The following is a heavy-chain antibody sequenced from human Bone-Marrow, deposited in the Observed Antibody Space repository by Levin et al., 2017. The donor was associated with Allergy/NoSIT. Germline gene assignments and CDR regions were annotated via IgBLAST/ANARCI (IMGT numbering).Heavy chain of an antibody. Sequence: SVKVSCKTSGGTFNTNVFSWVRQAPGHGLEWMGGIIPILGTTYHAQKFQGRVAITADDSTSTVYMELSSLRSEDTAVYYCARGVYYYYYMDVWGKGTTVTVSS. V-gene: IGHV1-69*13. CDR3: ARGVYYYYYMDV. J-gene: IGHJ6*03. CDR2: IIPILGTT. CDR1: GGTFNTNV.